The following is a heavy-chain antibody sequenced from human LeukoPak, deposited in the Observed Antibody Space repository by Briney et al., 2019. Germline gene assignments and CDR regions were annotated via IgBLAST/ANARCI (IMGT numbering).Heavy chain of an antibody. CDR3: ARNGRVRRVVKGLFED. D-gene: IGHD3-10*01. CDR2: VSPYNGNT. Sequence: ASVKVSCKTSGYTFTDYDITWVRQAPGQGLEWMGRVSPYNGNTYYSQRFQDRVTITKDTSTGTAYMDLRNLRTDDTAMYYCARNGRVRRVVKGLFEDWGQGTLVAVSS. V-gene: IGHV1-18*01. CDR1: GYTFTDYD. J-gene: IGHJ4*02.